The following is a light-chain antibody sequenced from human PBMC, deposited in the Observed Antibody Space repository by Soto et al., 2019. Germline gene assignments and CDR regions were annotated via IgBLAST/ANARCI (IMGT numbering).Light chain of an antibody. Sequence: VFTQSPSTLSLSPLERATLSCRASLNVNSYLAWYQQKPGQAPRLLIYDASNRAAGIPARFSGSGSGTDFTLTISSLEPEDFAIYYCQQRQYWPPITFGQGTRLENK. CDR1: LNVNSY. CDR3: QQRQYWPPIT. J-gene: IGKJ5*01. CDR2: DAS. V-gene: IGKV3-11*01.